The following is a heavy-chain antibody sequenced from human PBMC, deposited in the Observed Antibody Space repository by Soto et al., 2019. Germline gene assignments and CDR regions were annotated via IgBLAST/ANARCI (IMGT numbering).Heavy chain of an antibody. D-gene: IGHD2-21*01. CDR1: GGAFSSFD. J-gene: IGHJ4*02. CDR2: AIPVLGTT. V-gene: IGHV1-69*01. CDR3: ARARAVRERSDDLWGGSFGS. Sequence: QVQLVQSGAEVKKPGSSVKVSCKASGGAFSSFDISWVRQAPGLGLEWMGGAIPVLGTTSYAQTFQGRITITVDASTSTAHVELYSLRTDDTAIYYWARARAVRERSDDLWGGSFGSWGKGTLVTVSS.